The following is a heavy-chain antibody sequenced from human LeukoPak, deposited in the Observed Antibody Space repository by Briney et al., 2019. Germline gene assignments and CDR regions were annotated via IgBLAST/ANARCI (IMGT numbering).Heavy chain of an antibody. Sequence: GGSLRLSCAASGFTLSSYGMHWVRQAPGKGLEWVAVIWYDGSNKYYADSVKGRFTISRDNSKNTLYLQMNSLRAEDTAVYYCARGGGYSSSFIAFDIWGQGTMVTVSS. CDR1: GFTLSSYG. CDR3: ARGGGYSSSFIAFDI. J-gene: IGHJ3*02. CDR2: IWYDGSNK. D-gene: IGHD6-6*01. V-gene: IGHV3-33*01.